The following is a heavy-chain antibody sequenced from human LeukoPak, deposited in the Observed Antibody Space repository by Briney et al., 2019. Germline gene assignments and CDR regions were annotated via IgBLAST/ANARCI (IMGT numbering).Heavy chain of an antibody. CDR1: GGSISSYY. J-gene: IGHJ5*02. Sequence: KPSETLSLTCTVSGGSISSYYWSWIRQPPEKGLEWIGYIYYGGSTNYNPSLRSRVTMSVDTSKNQFSLKLSSVTAADTAVYYCARTWNDGWFDPWGQGTLVTVSS. D-gene: IGHD1-1*01. CDR2: IYYGGST. CDR3: ARTWNDGWFDP. V-gene: IGHV4-59*01.